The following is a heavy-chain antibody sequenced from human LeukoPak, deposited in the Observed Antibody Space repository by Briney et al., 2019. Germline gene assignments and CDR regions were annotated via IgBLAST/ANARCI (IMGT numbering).Heavy chain of an antibody. CDR3: AKDSYYYDSRDHYYYYYGMDV. D-gene: IGHD3-22*01. V-gene: IGHV3-30*18. J-gene: IGHJ6*02. CDR1: GFTFSSYW. CDR2: ISYDGSNK. Sequence: GGSLRLSCAASGFTFSSYWMSWVRQAPGKGLEWVAVISYDGSNKYYADSVKGRFTIPRDNSKNTLYLQMNSLRAEDTAVYYCAKDSYYYDSRDHYYYYYGMDVWGQGTTVTVSS.